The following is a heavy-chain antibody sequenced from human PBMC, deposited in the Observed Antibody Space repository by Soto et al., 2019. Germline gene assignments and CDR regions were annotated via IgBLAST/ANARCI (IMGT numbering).Heavy chain of an antibody. CDR2: ISNDGSNE. J-gene: IGHJ4*02. V-gene: IGHV3-30*18. Sequence: GGSLRLSCAASGFTFRWFGMNWVRQAPGKGLEWVARISNDGSNEYYVDSVKGRFTISRDNSKNTLYLQMDSLRAEDTAVYYCAKGEVRGIIPSYFDYWGLGTLVTVPQ. CDR1: GFTFRWFG. D-gene: IGHD3-10*01. CDR3: AKGEVRGIIPSYFDY.